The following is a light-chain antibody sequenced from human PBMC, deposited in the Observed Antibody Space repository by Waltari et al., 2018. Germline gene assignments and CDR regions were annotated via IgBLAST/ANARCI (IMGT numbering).Light chain of an antibody. CDR2: DVN. Sequence: QSALTQPASVSGSPGQSITISCSGSSRAIGGYDPFSWYQQHPGKAPKLLIHDVNGRPSGVSSRFSGFKSGNTASLTISGLQTEDEADYYCSSYTSGGTLGVVFGGGTRLTVL. CDR1: SRAIGGYDP. CDR3: SSYTSGGTLGVV. V-gene: IGLV2-14*03. J-gene: IGLJ2*01.